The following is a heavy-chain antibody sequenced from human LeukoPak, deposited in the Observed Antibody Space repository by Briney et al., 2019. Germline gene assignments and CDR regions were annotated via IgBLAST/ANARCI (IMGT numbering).Heavy chain of an antibody. D-gene: IGHD6-19*01. CDR1: GFTLSSYE. J-gene: IGHJ4*02. Sequence: GGSLRLSCIVSGFTLSSYEMTWFRQAPGKGLEWVSSIGYSGSDTHYADSVKGRFTVSRDNSKNTLYLQLNSLRAEDTAVYYCAREYSSGWPDYWGQGTLVTVSS. CDR2: IGYSGSDT. V-gene: IGHV3-23*01. CDR3: AREYSSGWPDY.